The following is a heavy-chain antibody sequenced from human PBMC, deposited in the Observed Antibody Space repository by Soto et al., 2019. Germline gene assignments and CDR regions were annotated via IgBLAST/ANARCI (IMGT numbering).Heavy chain of an antibody. D-gene: IGHD2-8*01. CDR2: ILYSGTT. V-gene: IGHV4-30-4*01. CDR1: GGSISSGDYY. J-gene: IGHJ4*02. CDR3: ARNGALDY. Sequence: QVQLQESGPGLLKPSQTLSLTCTVSGGSISSGDYYWSWIRQPPGKGLEWIVYILYSGTTNYNPSLESRLTISVDTSQIQFSLKLTSVTAADTAVYYCARNGALDYWGRGTLDTVSS.